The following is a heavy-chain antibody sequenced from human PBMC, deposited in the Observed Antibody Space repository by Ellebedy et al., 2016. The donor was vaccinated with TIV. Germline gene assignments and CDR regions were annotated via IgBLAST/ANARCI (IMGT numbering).Heavy chain of an antibody. J-gene: IGHJ6*02. Sequence: GESLKISCAASGFTFSSYWMSWVRQAPGKGLEWVANIKQDGSEKYYVDSVKGRFTISRDNAKNSLYLQMNSLRAEDTAVYYCAKGVAGKFYYYGMDVWGQGTTVTVSS. D-gene: IGHD6-19*01. V-gene: IGHV3-7*03. CDR1: GFTFSSYW. CDR2: IKQDGSEK. CDR3: AKGVAGKFYYYGMDV.